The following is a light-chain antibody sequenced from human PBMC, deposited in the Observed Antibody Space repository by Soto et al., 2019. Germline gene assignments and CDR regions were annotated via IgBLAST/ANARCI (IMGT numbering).Light chain of an antibody. CDR2: GAS. J-gene: IGKJ1*01. CDR3: QQYDSSPKT. V-gene: IGKV3-20*01. Sequence: EIVLTQSPGTLSLSPGERATLSCRATGSISSSYLAWYQQKPGQAPRLLIYGASSRATGIPDRFSGGGSGTDFTLTISRLEPEDFAVYYCQQYDSSPKTFGQGTKVDIK. CDR1: GSISSSY.